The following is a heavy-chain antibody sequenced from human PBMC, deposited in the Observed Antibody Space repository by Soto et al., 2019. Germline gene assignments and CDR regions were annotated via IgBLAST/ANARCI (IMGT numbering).Heavy chain of an antibody. D-gene: IGHD6-19*01. CDR2: INAGNGNT. CDR1: GYTFTSYA. CDR3: ARVSGWYYFDY. Sequence: QVQLVQSGAEVKKPGASVKVSCKASGYTFTSYAMHWVRQAPGQRLEWMGWINAGNGNTKNSQKFQGRVTITRDTSASTAYMELSSLRSEDTAVYYCARVSGWYYFDYWGQGTLVTVSS. J-gene: IGHJ4*02. V-gene: IGHV1-3*01.